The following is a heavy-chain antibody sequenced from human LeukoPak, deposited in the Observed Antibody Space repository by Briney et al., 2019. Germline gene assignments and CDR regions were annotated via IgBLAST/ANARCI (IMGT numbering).Heavy chain of an antibody. CDR3: ARETYYYDSSGSYNWFDP. CDR2: ICNSGST. Sequence: SETLSLTCTVSGDSFSYFYWSWIRQPPGKGLEWIGYICNSGSTSYNPSLRSRVTISLDTSKNQFSLKLSSVTAADTAVYYCARETYYYDSSGSYNWFDPWGRGTLVTVSS. J-gene: IGHJ5*02. D-gene: IGHD3-22*01. V-gene: IGHV4-59*12. CDR1: GDSFSYFY.